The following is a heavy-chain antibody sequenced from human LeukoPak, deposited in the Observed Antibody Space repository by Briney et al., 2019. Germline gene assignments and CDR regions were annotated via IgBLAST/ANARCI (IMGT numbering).Heavy chain of an antibody. V-gene: IGHV4-4*07. CDR2: MHTNGNT. J-gene: IGHJ4*02. CDR1: GGSSSTYY. CDR3: ARHGGQLWFSDEYYFDY. Sequence: SETLSLTCTVSGGSSSTYYWSWIRLPAGKGLEWIGRMHTNGNTNYNPSLKSRVTMSVDTSKNQFSLNLSSVTAADTAVYYCARHGGQLWFSDEYYFDYWGQGTLVTVSS. D-gene: IGHD5-18*01.